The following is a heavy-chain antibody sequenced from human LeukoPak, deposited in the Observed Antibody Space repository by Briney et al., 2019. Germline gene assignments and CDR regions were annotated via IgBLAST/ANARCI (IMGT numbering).Heavy chain of an antibody. Sequence: SETLSLTCTVSGGSISSYYWSWIRQPPGKGLEWIGYIYYSGSTNYNPSLKSRVTISVDTSKNQFSLKLSSVTAADTAVYYCARVTHDYGDRRTDYWGQGTLVTVSS. CDR1: GGSISSYY. V-gene: IGHV4-59*08. J-gene: IGHJ4*02. CDR3: ARVTHDYGDRRTDY. CDR2: IYYSGST. D-gene: IGHD4-17*01.